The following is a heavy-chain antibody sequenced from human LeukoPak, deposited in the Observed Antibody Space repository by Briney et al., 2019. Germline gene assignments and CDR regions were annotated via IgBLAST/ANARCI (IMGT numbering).Heavy chain of an antibody. CDR1: GGSISSYY. J-gene: IGHJ3*02. V-gene: IGHV4-4*07. D-gene: IGHD3-10*01. Sequence: SETLSLTCAVSGGSISSYYWSWIRQPAGKGLEWIGRIYTSGSTNYNPSLKSRVTMSVDTSKNQFSLKLSSVTAADTAVYYCARDRDYYGSGSYYNEGAFDIWGQGTMVTVSS. CDR2: IYTSGST. CDR3: ARDRDYYGSGSYYNEGAFDI.